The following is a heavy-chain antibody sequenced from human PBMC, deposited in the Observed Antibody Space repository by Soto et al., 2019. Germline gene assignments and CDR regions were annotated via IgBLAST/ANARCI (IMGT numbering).Heavy chain of an antibody. CDR1: GFTFSSYA. CDR2: ISGSGGST. V-gene: IGHV3-23*01. Sequence: EVQRLESGGGLVQPGGSLRLSCAASGFTFSSYARSWVRQAPGKGLEWVSAISGSGGSTYYADSVKGRFTISRDNSKNTLYLQMNSLRAEDTAVYYCAKLKGWFGEIDYWGQGTLVTVSS. CDR3: AKLKGWFGEIDY. D-gene: IGHD3-10*01. J-gene: IGHJ4*02.